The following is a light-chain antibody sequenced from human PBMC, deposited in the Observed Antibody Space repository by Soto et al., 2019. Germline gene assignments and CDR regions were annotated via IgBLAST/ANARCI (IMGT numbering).Light chain of an antibody. Sequence: DIQMTQSPSTLSASVGDRVTITCRASQSISIWLAWYQQKPGKAPKLLIYKASSLESGVPSRFSGSGSGTEFALTISSLQPDDFATYYCQQYVNYRTFGQGTKVEIK. CDR2: KAS. J-gene: IGKJ1*01. CDR1: QSISIW. V-gene: IGKV1-5*03. CDR3: QQYVNYRT.